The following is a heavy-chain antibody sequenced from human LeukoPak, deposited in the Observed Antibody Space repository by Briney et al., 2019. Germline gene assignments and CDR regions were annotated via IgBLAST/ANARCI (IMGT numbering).Heavy chain of an antibody. CDR3: AKPPKNYFDATVYFDL. CDR1: GYSFSTYW. CDR2: IYPGDSDT. J-gene: IGHJ4*02. D-gene: IGHD3-22*01. Sequence: GEPLKISCKGSGYSFSTYWIGWVRQMPGKGLECLGVIYPGDSDTRYSPSFQGQVTISADKSISTAYLQWSSLRASDTAIYYCAKPPKNYFDATVYFDLWAQEPGVPVSS. V-gene: IGHV5-51*01.